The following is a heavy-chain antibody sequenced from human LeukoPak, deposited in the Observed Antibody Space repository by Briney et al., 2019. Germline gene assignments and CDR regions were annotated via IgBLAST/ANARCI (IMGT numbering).Heavy chain of an antibody. CDR1: GYTFTSYG. V-gene: IGHV1-18*03. CDR2: ISAYNGNT. D-gene: IGHD3-10*01. Sequence: ASVKVSCKASGYTFTSYGISWVRQAPGQGLEWMGWISAYNGNTDYAQKLQGRVTMTTDTSASTAYMELSSLRSEDMAVYYCARDGLLWFGELLNRPYYFDYWGQGTLVTVSS. J-gene: IGHJ4*02. CDR3: ARDGLLWFGELLNRPYYFDY.